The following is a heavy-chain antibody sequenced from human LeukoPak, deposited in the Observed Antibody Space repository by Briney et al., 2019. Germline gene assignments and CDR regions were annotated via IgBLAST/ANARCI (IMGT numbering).Heavy chain of an antibody. V-gene: IGHV3-23*01. Sequence: GGSLRLSCAASGFTFSSYAMSWVRQAPGKGLEWVSAISGSGGSTYYADSVKGRFTISRDNSKNTLYLQMNSLRAEDTAVYYCAKDRGIVVVPAALNWFDPWGQGALVTVSS. CDR2: ISGSGGST. CDR1: GFTFSSYA. CDR3: AKDRGIVVVPAALNWFDP. J-gene: IGHJ5*02. D-gene: IGHD2-2*01.